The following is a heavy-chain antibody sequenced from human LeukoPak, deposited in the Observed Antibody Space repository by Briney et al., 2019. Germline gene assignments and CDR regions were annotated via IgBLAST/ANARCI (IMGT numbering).Heavy chain of an antibody. J-gene: IGHJ5*02. CDR3: ARGVAANGRLDP. CDR2: ISPKSGGT. D-gene: IGHD2-15*01. V-gene: IGHV1-2*02. Sequence: ASVKVSCKTSGYSFTDYYIHWVRQAPGQGFEWLGWISPKSGGTNYAQKFQDSVGLTRDTSIDTAYMELTSLRLDDTAIYYCARGVAANGRLDPWGQGTLITVSS. CDR1: GYSFTDYY.